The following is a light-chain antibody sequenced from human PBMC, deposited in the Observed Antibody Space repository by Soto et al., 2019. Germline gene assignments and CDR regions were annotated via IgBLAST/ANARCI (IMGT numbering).Light chain of an antibody. J-gene: IGKJ1*01. CDR3: ERYDSFRT. CDR1: QSVRSNF. V-gene: IGKV3-20*01. Sequence: IVLPQSPGTLSLSPGERATLSCRASQSVRSNFLAWYQQKPGQAPRLLIYGASNRATGIPDRFSGSGSGTDFTLTITRLEPEDFAMYYCERYDSFRTFGQGTKVYIK. CDR2: GAS.